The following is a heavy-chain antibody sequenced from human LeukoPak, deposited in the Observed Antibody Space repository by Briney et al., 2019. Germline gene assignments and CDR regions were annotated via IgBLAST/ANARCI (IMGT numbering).Heavy chain of an antibody. J-gene: IGHJ3*01. CDR3: VKDSSTTSWYFAFDV. CDR2: FGLYGGTT. CDR1: GLIFSSYA. D-gene: IGHD2-2*01. V-gene: IGHV3-23*01. Sequence: GGSLRLSCAASGLIFSSYAMPWVRQAPGKGLEWVSSFGLYGGTTHYADSVKGRFTISRDNSKNTLYLQMTSLRADDTAVYYFVKDSSTTSWYFAFDVWGQGTMVAVSS.